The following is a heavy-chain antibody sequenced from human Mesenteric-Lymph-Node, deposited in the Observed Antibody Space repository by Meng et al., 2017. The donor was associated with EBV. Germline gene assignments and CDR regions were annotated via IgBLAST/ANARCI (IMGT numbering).Heavy chain of an antibody. CDR2: MYHAWAT. V-gene: IGHV4-30-2*01. CDR1: SDSISSCRCS. Sequence: QVQLRHAVARLVKTSQTPSPACVVSSDSISSCRCSRSWTRQAPGKVLEWIGFMYHAWATNYNPSLKIRVTLSIDKSQNQFSLRMSSVSAADTAVYYCAGGGDHHDYWGQGILVTVSS. D-gene: IGHD2-21*02. CDR3: AGGGDHHDY. J-gene: IGHJ4*02.